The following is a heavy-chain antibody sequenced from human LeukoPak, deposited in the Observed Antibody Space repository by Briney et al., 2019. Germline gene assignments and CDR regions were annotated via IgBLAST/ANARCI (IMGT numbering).Heavy chain of an antibody. CDR2: IYYSGST. J-gene: IGHJ5*02. D-gene: IGHD3-10*01. V-gene: IGHV4-59*01. CDR3: ARDTRAQITMVRGVIGWFDP. CDR1: GGSISSYY. Sequence: SETLSLTCTVSGGSISSYYWSWIRQPPGKGLEWIRYIYYSGSTNYNPSLKSRVTISVDTSKNQFSLKLSSVTAADTAVYYCARDTRAQITMVRGVIGWFDPWGQGTLVTVSS.